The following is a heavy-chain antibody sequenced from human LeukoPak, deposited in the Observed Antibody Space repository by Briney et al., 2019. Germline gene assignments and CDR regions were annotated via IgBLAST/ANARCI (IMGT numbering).Heavy chain of an antibody. D-gene: IGHD1-26*01. CDR2: MNPNSGNT. J-gene: IGHJ3*02. V-gene: IGHV1-8*01. CDR3: ARGVGSGKNAFDM. CDR1: GYTFTSYD. Sequence: ASVKVSCKASGYTFTSYDINWVRQATGQGLEWVGWMNPNSGNTCYAQEFQGRVTMTRNTSIRTAYMELRSLRSEDTAVYYCARGVGSGKNAFDMWGQGTMVTVSS.